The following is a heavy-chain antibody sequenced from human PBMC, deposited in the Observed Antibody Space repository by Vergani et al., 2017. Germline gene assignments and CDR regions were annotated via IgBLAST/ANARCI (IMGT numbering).Heavy chain of an antibody. Sequence: QVQLQESGPGLVKPSQTLSLTCTVSGGSISSGSYYWSWIRQAAGKGLEWIGRIYTSGRTNYNPSFKSRVTISVDTSQNQFSLKLSSVTSADTAVYYCARGLLWFGEFPDGMDVWGQGTTVTVAS. D-gene: IGHD3-10*01. J-gene: IGHJ6*02. CDR1: GGSISSGSYY. CDR3: ARGLLWFGEFPDGMDV. V-gene: IGHV4-61*02. CDR2: IYTSGRT.